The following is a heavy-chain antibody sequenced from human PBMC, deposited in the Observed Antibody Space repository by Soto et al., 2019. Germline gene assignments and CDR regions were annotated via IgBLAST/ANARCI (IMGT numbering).Heavy chain of an antibody. CDR1: GGSISSGGYS. D-gene: IGHD3-9*01. CDR3: AHILSGSHFND. V-gene: IGHV4-30-2*01. J-gene: IGHJ4*02. CDR2: IYHSVST. Sequence: PSETLSLTCAVSGGSISSGGYSWSWIRQPPGKGLECIGYIYHSVSTYYNPSFKSRVTISVDTSKNQFSLKVNSVIAADTAMFYCAHILSGSHFNDWGQGTPVTVSS.